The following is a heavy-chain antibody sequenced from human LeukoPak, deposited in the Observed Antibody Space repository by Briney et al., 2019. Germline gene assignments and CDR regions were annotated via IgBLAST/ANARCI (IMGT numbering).Heavy chain of an antibody. CDR3: AKDSVYSSSWYAGDY. CDR1: GFIFNNYG. D-gene: IGHD6-13*01. Sequence: GGSLRLSCAASGFIFNNYGLVWVRQAPGKGLEWVSAISGSSGSTYYADSVKGRFTISRDSSKNTLYLQMNSLRAEDTAVYYCAKDSVYSSSWYAGDYWGQGTLVTVSS. J-gene: IGHJ4*02. CDR2: ISGSSGST. V-gene: IGHV3-23*01.